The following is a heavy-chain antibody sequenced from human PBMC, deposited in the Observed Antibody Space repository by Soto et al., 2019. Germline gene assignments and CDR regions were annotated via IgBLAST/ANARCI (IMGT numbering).Heavy chain of an antibody. J-gene: IGHJ3*02. D-gene: IGHD6-13*01. CDR3: AKGGRVGQQLAREHAFDI. CDR2: ISGSGGST. V-gene: IGHV3-23*01. Sequence: GGSLRLSCAASGFTFSSYAMSWVRQAPGKGLEWVSAISGSGGSTYYADSVKGRFTISRDNSKNTLYLQMNSLRAEDTAVYYCAKGGRVGQQLAREHAFDIWGQGTMVTVSS. CDR1: GFTFSSYA.